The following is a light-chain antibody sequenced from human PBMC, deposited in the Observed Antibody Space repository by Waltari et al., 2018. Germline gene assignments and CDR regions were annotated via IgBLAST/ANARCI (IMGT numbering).Light chain of an antibody. J-gene: IGLJ2*01. CDR2: DVT. CDR3: ASYTSTRTVI. V-gene: IGLV2-14*01. Sequence: QSALTQPASVSGSPGQSITLSCSGTSSDVGGYNYVSWYQQLPGNAPKLMIYDVTRWPSGVSNRFSGSTSGNPASLTIFGLQAEDEADYYCASYTSTRTVIFGGGTRVTVL. CDR1: SSDVGGYNY.